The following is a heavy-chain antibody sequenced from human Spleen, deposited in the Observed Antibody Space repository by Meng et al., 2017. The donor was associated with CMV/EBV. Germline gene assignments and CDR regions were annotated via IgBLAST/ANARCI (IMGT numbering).Heavy chain of an antibody. CDR1: GGSITSSSYY. D-gene: IGHD5-12*01. V-gene: IGHV4-39*07. Sequence: SQTLSLTCTVSGGSITSSSYYWGWIRQPPGRGLEWIGSIYYTGITYYNPSLKSRVTISVDTSKNQFSLRLNSLTAADTAVYYCATEKPMWIDSDYYGMDFGGQGTTVTVSS. J-gene: IGHJ6*01. CDR2: IYYTGIT. CDR3: ATEKPMWIDSDYYGMDF.